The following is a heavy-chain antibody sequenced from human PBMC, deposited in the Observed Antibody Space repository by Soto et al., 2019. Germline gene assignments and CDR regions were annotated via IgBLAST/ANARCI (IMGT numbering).Heavy chain of an antibody. J-gene: IGHJ4*02. CDR1: GSIFIGYG. CDR2: IWHDGSEI. Sequence: GGSLRLSCVVPGSIFIGYGMHWVRQAPGKGLEWVAVIWHDGSEIYYADSVKGRFTISRDNSKNTLYLQMNSLRAEDTAVYYCAKQIPAAGSDYWGQGTLVTVSS. D-gene: IGHD6-13*01. CDR3: AKQIPAAGSDY. V-gene: IGHV3-33*06.